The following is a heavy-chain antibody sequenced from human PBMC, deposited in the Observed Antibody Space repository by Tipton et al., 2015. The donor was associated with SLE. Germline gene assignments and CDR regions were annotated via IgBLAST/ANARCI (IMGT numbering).Heavy chain of an antibody. J-gene: IGHJ6*02. CDR3: ARAKLATDPLYFYYGMDV. V-gene: IGHV4-31*03. D-gene: IGHD5-12*01. CDR2: MYHSGST. CDR1: GGSISSGGYY. Sequence: TLSLTCTVSGGSISSGGYYWSWIRQHPGKGLEWIGYMYHSGSTYYNPSLKSRVTISVDTSKNQFSLKLSSATAADTAVYYCARAKLATDPLYFYYGMDVWGQGP.